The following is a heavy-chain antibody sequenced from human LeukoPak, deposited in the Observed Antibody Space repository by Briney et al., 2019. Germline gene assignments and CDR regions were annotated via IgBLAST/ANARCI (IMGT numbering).Heavy chain of an antibody. Sequence: GGSLRLSCAASGFTFSSYAMHWVRQAPGKGLEWVAVISYDGSNKYYADSVKGRFTISRDNSKNTLYLQMNSLRAEDTAVYYCASVRSSSTSRDNWFDPWGQGTLVTVSS. D-gene: IGHD2-2*01. CDR2: ISYDGSNK. V-gene: IGHV3-30*04. CDR3: ASVRSSSTSRDNWFDP. CDR1: GFTFSSYA. J-gene: IGHJ5*02.